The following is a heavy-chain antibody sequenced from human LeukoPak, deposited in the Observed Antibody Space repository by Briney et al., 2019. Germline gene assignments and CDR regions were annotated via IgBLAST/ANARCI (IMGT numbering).Heavy chain of an antibody. V-gene: IGHV4-39*07. CDR1: GGSISSSSYY. Sequence: SETLSLACTVSGGSISSSSYYWGWIRQPPGKGLEWIGSIYYSGSTYYNPSLKSRVTISVDTSKNQFSLKLSSVTAADTAVYYCAKSRGRGVMHSAFDIWGQGTMVTVSS. CDR3: AKSRGRGVMHSAFDI. J-gene: IGHJ3*02. CDR2: IYYSGST. D-gene: IGHD3-10*01.